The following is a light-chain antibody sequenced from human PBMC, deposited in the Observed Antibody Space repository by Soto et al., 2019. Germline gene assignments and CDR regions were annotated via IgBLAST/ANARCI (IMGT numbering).Light chain of an antibody. V-gene: IGKV3-20*01. CDR3: QQYGSSPHT. CDR2: GAS. Sequence: EIVLTQSPGTLSLSPGERATLSCRASQSVSSSYLAWYQHKPGQAPRLLIYGASSRATGIPDRFSGSGSGTDLTLTISRREPEDFALYYWQQYGSSPHTFGQGTKLEIK. CDR1: QSVSSSY. J-gene: IGKJ2*01.